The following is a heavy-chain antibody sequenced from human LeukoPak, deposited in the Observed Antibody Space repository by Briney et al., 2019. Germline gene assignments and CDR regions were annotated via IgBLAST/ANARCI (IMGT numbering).Heavy chain of an antibody. Sequence: SETLSLTCTVSGGSISSSSYYWGWIRQPPGKGLEWIGSIYYSGSTYYNPSLKSRVTLSVDTSTNQFFLKLSSVTAADTAVYYCAKLSEIHYDILTGYYSGYFDHWGQGTLVTVSS. CDR1: GGSISSSSYY. V-gene: IGHV4-39*07. CDR2: IYYSGST. D-gene: IGHD3-9*01. CDR3: AKLSEIHYDILTGYYSGYFDH. J-gene: IGHJ4*02.